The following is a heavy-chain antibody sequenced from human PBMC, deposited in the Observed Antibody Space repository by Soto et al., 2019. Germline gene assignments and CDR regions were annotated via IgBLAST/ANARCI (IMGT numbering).Heavy chain of an antibody. V-gene: IGHV4-59*08. CDR2: VHHSWGS. J-gene: IGHJ6*02. CDR3: ARQGFGPLHGLVDV. CDR1: GGSISSYY. Sequence: QVQLQESGPGLVKPSETLSLSCTVSGGSISSYYWSWFRQSPGKRMEWIGYVHHSWGSSDNPSLQSRVAISLDTSKSQFSLEVTSVTATDTAVYYCARQGFGPLHGLVDVWGQGTTVTVSS. D-gene: IGHD3-10*01.